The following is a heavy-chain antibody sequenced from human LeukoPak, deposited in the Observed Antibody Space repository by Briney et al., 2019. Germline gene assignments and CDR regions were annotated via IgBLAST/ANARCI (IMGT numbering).Heavy chain of an antibody. Sequence: GESLKIFRKGSGYSLTSYWHGWVRQVSGKGPEVMGIIDPGDSDTRYSPPFQGPVTISTDKSIRTAYLQWSSLKAADTAMYDCARRNWNTVDYWGQGTLVTVSS. CDR3: ARRNWNTVDY. J-gene: IGHJ4*02. CDR1: GYSLTSYW. CDR2: IDPGDSDT. D-gene: IGHD1/OR15-1a*01. V-gene: IGHV5-51*01.